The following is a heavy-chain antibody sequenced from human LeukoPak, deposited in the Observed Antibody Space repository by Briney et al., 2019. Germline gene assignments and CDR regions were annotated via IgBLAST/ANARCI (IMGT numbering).Heavy chain of an antibody. CDR1: GGSISSYY. J-gene: IGHJ6*03. Sequence: SETLSLTCTVSGGSISSYYWSWIRQPPGRGLGWFGNTYYGGGTNYKSSLKSRVTISVDTSRNQFSLKLRSVTAADTAVYYCARTTEGGYSYGYFYYYYMDVWGKGTTVTISS. D-gene: IGHD5-18*01. V-gene: IGHV4-59*01. CDR3: ARTTEGGYSYGYFYYYYMDV. CDR2: TYYGGGT.